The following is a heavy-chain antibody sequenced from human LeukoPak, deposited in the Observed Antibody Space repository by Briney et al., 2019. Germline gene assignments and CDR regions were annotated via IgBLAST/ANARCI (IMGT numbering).Heavy chain of an antibody. CDR2: IYYSGST. Sequence: SETLSLTCAVYGGSFSGYYWSWIRQPPGKGLEWIGYIYYSGSTNYNPSLKSRVTISVDTSKNQFSLNLSSVTAADTAVYYCAMSLLWFGELYLDYWGQGTLVTVSS. D-gene: IGHD3-10*01. V-gene: IGHV4-34*11. J-gene: IGHJ4*02. CDR1: GGSFSGYY. CDR3: AMSLLWFGELYLDY.